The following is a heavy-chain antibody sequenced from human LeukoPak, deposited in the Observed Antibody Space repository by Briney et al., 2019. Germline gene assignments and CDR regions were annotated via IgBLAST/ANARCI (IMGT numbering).Heavy chain of an antibody. CDR2: MNPNSGNT. CDR3: ARSRYFSYDAFDI. D-gene: IGHD3-9*01. J-gene: IGHJ3*02. CDR1: GYTFTSYD. Sequence: ASVKVSCKASGYTFTSYDINWVRQATGQGLEWMGWMNPNSGNTGYAQKFQGRVTITRNTSISTAYRELSSLRSEDTAVYYCARSRYFSYDAFDIWGQGTMVTVSS. V-gene: IGHV1-8*03.